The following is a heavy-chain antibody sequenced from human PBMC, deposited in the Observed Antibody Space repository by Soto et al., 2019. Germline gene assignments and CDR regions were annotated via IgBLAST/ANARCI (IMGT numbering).Heavy chain of an antibody. V-gene: IGHV1-69*13. CDR2: IIPIFGTA. CDR1: GGTFSSYA. Sequence: SVKVSCKASGGTFSSYAISWVRQAPGQGLERMGGIIPIFGTANYAQKFQGRVTITADESTSTAYMELSSVTAADTAVYYYTGDKQQKLWFWSAPWGKETLVTVSS. D-gene: IGHD6-13*01. CDR3: TGDKQQKLWFWSAP. J-gene: IGHJ5*02.